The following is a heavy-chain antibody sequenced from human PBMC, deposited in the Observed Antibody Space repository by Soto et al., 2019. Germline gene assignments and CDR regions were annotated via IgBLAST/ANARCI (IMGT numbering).Heavy chain of an antibody. V-gene: IGHV3-23*01. CDR1: GLTFSSYA. Sequence: EVQLLESGGGLVRPGGSLRLSCAASGLTFSSYAMTWVRQAPGKGRGWVATIGGGGDSTSYADSVKGRFTISRDNSKNALSLQMHSLRAEDTAIYYCAKDKSDFWSGTYGYFDYWGQGTPVTVSS. D-gene: IGHD3-3*01. CDR2: IGGGGDST. CDR3: AKDKSDFWSGTYGYFDY. J-gene: IGHJ4*02.